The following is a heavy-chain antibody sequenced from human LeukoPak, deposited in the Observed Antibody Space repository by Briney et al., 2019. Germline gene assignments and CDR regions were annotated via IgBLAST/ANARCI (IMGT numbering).Heavy chain of an antibody. CDR1: GYTFTSYY. J-gene: IGHJ4*02. Sequence: ASVKVSCKASGYTFTSYYMHWVRQAPGQGLEWMGIINPSSGSTSYAQKFQGRVTMTRDTSTRTVYMELSSLRSEDTAVYYCARVGSGSYLDYWGQGTLVTVPS. CDR2: INPSSGST. V-gene: IGHV1-46*01. D-gene: IGHD1-26*01. CDR3: ARVGSGSYLDY.